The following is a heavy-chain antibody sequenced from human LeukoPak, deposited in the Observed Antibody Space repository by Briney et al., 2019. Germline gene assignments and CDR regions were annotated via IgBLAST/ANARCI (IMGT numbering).Heavy chain of an antibody. CDR1: GFTFSSYG. D-gene: IGHD3-10*02. Sequence: GGSLRLSCAASGFTFSSYGMHWVRQAPGKGLEWVSSISTSSSYIYYADSVKGRFTISRDNAKNSPYLQMNSLRAEDTAVYYCAELGITMIGGVWGKGTTVTISS. CDR3: AELGITMIGGV. J-gene: IGHJ6*04. V-gene: IGHV3-21*01. CDR2: ISTSSSYI.